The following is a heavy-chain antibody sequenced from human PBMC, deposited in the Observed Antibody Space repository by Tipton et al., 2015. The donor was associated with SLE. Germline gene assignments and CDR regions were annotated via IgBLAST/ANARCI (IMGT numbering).Heavy chain of an antibody. CDR1: GFTFSSYW. CDR2: IKQDGSEK. CDR3: ARQKLEQLIPFDY. V-gene: IGHV3-7*03. D-gene: IGHD6-6*01. Sequence: SLRLSCAASGFTFSSYWMSWVRQAPGKGLEWVANIKQDGSEKYYVDSVKGRFTISRDNAKNSLYLQMNSLRAEDTAVYYCARQKLEQLIPFDYWGQGTLVTVSS. J-gene: IGHJ4*02.